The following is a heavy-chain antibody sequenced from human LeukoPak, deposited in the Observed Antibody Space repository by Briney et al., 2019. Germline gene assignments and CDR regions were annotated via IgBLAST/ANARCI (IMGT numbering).Heavy chain of an antibody. J-gene: IGHJ5*02. CDR3: ARDRRDDYSNSNWFDP. Sequence: SETLSLTCTVSGGSISSHYWSWIRQPPGKGLEWIGYIYYSGSTNYNPSLKSRVTISVDTSKNQFSLKLSPVTAADTAVYYCARDRRDDYSNSNWFDPWGQGTLVTVSS. CDR2: IYYSGST. D-gene: IGHD4-11*01. V-gene: IGHV4-59*11. CDR1: GGSISSHY.